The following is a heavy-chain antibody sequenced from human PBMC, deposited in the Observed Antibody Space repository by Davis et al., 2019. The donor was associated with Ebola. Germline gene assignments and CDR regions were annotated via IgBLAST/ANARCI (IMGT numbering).Heavy chain of an antibody. CDR3: ASKDFGDYAYSDY. Sequence: GGSLRLSCAASGFTFKSFDMNWVRQPPGGGLEWVASIKSDVSYIYYAASVRGRFTVSRDNAKNSLYLQMTSLKVEDSAVYFCASKDFGDYAYSDYWGQGTLVTVSS. D-gene: IGHD4-17*01. J-gene: IGHJ4*02. CDR2: IKSDVSYI. V-gene: IGHV3-21*01. CDR1: GFTFKSFD.